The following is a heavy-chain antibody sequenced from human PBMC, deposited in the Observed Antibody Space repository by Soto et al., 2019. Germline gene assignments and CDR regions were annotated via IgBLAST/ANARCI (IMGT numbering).Heavy chain of an antibody. D-gene: IGHD5-18*01. Sequence: QVPLQESGPGLVKPSQTLSLTCTVSGGSISSEGYYWSWFRQLPGKGLEWIGDFYYSGTTYHNPSLRSRLTISGDASKNQFSLKLSSVTDADTALYYCARGRGYSYGPYYFDYWGQGTLVTVSS. CDR3: ARGRGYSYGPYYFDY. CDR1: GGSISSEGYY. CDR2: FYYSGTT. V-gene: IGHV4-31*03. J-gene: IGHJ4*02.